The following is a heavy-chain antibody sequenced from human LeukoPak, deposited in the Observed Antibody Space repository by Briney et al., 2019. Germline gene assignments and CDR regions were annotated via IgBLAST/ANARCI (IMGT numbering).Heavy chain of an antibody. J-gene: IGHJ3*02. CDR1: GYTFTGYY. CDR3: ARGVVDYGEVDAFDI. CDR2: INPNSGGT. V-gene: IGHV1-2*02. Sequence: ASVKVSCKASGYTFTGYYMHWVRQAPGQGLEWMGWINPNSGGTNYAQKFQGRVTMTRDTSISTAYMELSRLRSDDTAVYYCARGVVDYGEVDAFDIWGQGTMVTVSS. D-gene: IGHD4-17*01.